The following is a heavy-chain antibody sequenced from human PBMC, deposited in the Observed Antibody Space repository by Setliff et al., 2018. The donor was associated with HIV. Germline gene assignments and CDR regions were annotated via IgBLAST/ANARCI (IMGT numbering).Heavy chain of an antibody. D-gene: IGHD5-12*01. J-gene: IGHJ3*01. CDR2: ISRSGDSI. CDR3: ARGSGSGYDPRGAFNF. Sequence: GGSLRLSCAASGFTFSDYFMSWIRQAPGKGLEWVSYISRSGDSIHYADSVKGRFTISRDNAKNSLYLQMNRLRAEDTAVYYCARGSGSGYDPRGAFNFWGLGTLVTVSS. CDR1: GFTFSDYF. V-gene: IGHV3-11*01.